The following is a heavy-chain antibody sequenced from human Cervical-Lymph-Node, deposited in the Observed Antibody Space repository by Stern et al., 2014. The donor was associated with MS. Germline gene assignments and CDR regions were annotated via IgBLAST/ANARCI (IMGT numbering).Heavy chain of an antibody. CDR3: ARVGEWPPNPDY. CDR1: GFTFSNYW. J-gene: IGHJ4*02. Sequence: EVQLVESGGGLVQPGGSLRLSCAASGFTFSNYWMHWVRQAPGKGLVWVSRINSDGSTTTYADSVKGRFTVSRDNAKNTLYLQMNSLRPDDTAVYYCARVGEWPPNPDYWGQGTLVTVSS. V-gene: IGHV3-74*01. CDR2: INSDGSTT. D-gene: IGHD3-10*01.